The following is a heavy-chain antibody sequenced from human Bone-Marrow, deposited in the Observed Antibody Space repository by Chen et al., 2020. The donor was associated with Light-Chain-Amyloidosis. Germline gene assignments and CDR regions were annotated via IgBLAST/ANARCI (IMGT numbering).Heavy chain of an antibody. CDR3: VKSLIPSRYLYHYYMDV. J-gene: IGHJ6*03. CDR1: GFPFNDYA. CDR2: ISSNSGSI. D-gene: IGHD1-1*01. V-gene: IGHV3-9*01. Sequence: EVQLVESGGGLVQPGRSLRLSCAASGFPFNDYAMYWVRQGPGTGLEWVSGISSNSGSIGYADSVKGRFSISRDNAKNYLHLQMNSLRPEDTALYYCVKSLIPSRYLYHYYMDVWGKGTTVIVSS.